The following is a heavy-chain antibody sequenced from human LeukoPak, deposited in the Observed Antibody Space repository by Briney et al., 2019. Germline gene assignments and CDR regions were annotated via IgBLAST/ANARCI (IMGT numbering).Heavy chain of an antibody. V-gene: IGHV1-69*04. CDR1: GGTFSSYA. Sequence: SVKVSCKASGGTFSSYAISWVRQAPGQGLEWMGRIIPILGIANYAQKFQGRVTITADKFTSTAYMELSSLRSEDTAVYYCARVETTKAFDIWGQGTMVTVSS. CDR3: ARVETTKAFDI. J-gene: IGHJ3*02. D-gene: IGHD4-17*01. CDR2: IIPILGIA.